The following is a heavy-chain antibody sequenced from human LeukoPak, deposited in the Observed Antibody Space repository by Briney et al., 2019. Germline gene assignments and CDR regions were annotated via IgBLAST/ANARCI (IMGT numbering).Heavy chain of an antibody. J-gene: IGHJ4*02. CDR2: IGTAGDT. D-gene: IGHD2-8*02. CDR1: GFTFSSYD. V-gene: IGHV3-13*01. Sequence: GGSLRLSCAASGFTFSSYDMHWVRQATGKGLEWVSAIGTAGDTSYSGSVKGGFTISRENAKNSLYLQMNSLRAGDTAVYYCARSPLTSGYFDYWGQGTLVTVSS. CDR3: ARSPLTSGYFDY.